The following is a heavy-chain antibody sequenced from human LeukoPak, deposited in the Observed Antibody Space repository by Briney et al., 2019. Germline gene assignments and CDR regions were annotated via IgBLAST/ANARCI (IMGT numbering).Heavy chain of an antibody. CDR2: IIPILGIA. Sequence: ASVKVSCKASGGTFSSYAISWVRQAPGQGLEWMGRIIPILGIANYAQKFQGRVTITADKSTSTAYMELSSLRSEDTAVYYCARPVYSGRFDFDYWGQGTLVTVSS. CDR1: GGTFSSYA. CDR3: ARPVYSGRFDFDY. V-gene: IGHV1-69*04. J-gene: IGHJ4*02. D-gene: IGHD1-26*01.